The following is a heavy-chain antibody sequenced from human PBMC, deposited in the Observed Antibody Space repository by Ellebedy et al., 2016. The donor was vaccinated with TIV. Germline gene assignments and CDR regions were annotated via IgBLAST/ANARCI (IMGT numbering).Heavy chain of an antibody. D-gene: IGHD2-21*02. CDR3: ARVGECGGDCYLDH. Sequence: ASVKVSXXASGYTFTSYDINWVRQATGQGLEWMGWMNPNSGNTGYAQKFQGRVTMTTDTSTSTAYMELRSLRSDDTAVYYCARVGECGGDCYLDHWGQGTLVTVSS. V-gene: IGHV1-8*01. J-gene: IGHJ4*02. CDR2: MNPNSGNT. CDR1: GYTFTSYD.